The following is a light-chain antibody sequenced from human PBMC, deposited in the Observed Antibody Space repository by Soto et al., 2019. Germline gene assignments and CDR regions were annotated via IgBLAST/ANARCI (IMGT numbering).Light chain of an antibody. CDR1: SSNIENNA. CDR3: SAWDDSLHGVV. Sequence: QSVLTQPPSVSAAPRQRVTISCSGSSSNIENNAVNWYQQLPGKAPKLLIYYDDLLSSGVSDRFSGSKSGTSASLAISGLQAEDEADYYCSAWDDSLHGVVFGGETNVIVL. V-gene: IGLV1-36*01. CDR2: YDD. J-gene: IGLJ3*02.